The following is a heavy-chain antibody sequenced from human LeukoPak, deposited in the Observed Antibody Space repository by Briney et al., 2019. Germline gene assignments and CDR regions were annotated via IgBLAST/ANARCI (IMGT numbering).Heavy chain of an antibody. CDR1: GFTFSSYA. J-gene: IGHJ5*02. Sequence: PGGALRLSCAVSGFTFSSYATSWVRQAPGKGLEWVSAISGSGGSTYYADSVKGRFTISSDNSKNTLYLQMNSLRAEDTAVYYCATQGGRVVVAVPNWFDPWGLGTLVTVSS. V-gene: IGHV3-23*01. CDR2: ISGSGGST. D-gene: IGHD2-15*01. CDR3: ATQGGRVVVAVPNWFDP.